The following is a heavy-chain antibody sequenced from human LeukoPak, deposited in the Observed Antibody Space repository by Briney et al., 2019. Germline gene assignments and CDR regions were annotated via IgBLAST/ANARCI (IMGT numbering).Heavy chain of an antibody. V-gene: IGHV4-59*01. CDR1: GDSISSYY. Sequence: SETLSLTCTVSGDSISSYYWSWIRQPPGKRLEWIGYIYYSGSTNFNPALTSRLTISIDTSKNQHSLKLSSVTAADAAVYYCARAKKAVAGFFDYWGQGTLVTVSS. D-gene: IGHD6-19*01. J-gene: IGHJ4*02. CDR2: IYYSGST. CDR3: ARAKKAVAGFFDY.